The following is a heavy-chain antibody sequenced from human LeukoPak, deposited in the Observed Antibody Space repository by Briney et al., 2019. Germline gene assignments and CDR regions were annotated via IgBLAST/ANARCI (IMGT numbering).Heavy chain of an antibody. CDR2: ISTSSSTI. CDR3: AREPPSGSWYGTCDY. V-gene: IGHV3-48*02. J-gene: IGHJ4*02. Sequence: GGSLRLSCAASGFTFSSYNMNWVRQAPGKGLEWISYISTSSSTIYYADSVKGRFTISRDNAKNSLYLQMNSLRDEDTAVYYRAREPPSGSWYGTCDYWGQGTLVTVSS. D-gene: IGHD6-13*01. CDR1: GFTFSSYN.